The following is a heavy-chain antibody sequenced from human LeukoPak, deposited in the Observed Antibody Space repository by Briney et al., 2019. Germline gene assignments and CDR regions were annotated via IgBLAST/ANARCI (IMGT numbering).Heavy chain of an antibody. CDR2: ISGSGGST. Sequence: GGSLRLSCAASGFTFSSYWMSWVRQAPGKGLEWVSAISGSGGSTYYADSVKGRFTISRDNSKNTLYLQMNSLRAEDTAVYYCAKDWTRIGTRGNFDYWGQGTLVTVSS. J-gene: IGHJ4*02. D-gene: IGHD3-22*01. V-gene: IGHV3-23*01. CDR3: AKDWTRIGTRGNFDY. CDR1: GFTFSSYW.